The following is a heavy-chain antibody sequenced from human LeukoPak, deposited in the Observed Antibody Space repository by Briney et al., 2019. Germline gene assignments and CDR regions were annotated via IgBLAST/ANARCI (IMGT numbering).Heavy chain of an antibody. CDR1: GFTFSNAW. D-gene: IGHD6-19*01. Sequence: PGGSLRLSCAASGFTFSNAWMSWVRQAPGKGLEWVAVISYDGSNKYYADSVKGRFTISRDNSKNTLYLQMNSLRAEDTAVYYCAKVISSGWYYFDYWGQGTLVTVSS. CDR3: AKVISSGWYYFDY. CDR2: ISYDGSNK. V-gene: IGHV3-30*18. J-gene: IGHJ4*02.